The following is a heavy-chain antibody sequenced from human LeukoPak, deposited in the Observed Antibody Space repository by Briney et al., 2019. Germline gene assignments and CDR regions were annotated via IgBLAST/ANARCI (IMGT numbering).Heavy chain of an antibody. J-gene: IGHJ4*02. CDR3: ARVKPNHYGSGSYYFGY. CDR2: INPSGGTK. CDR1: GYTFSSYY. V-gene: IGHV1-46*01. Sequence: ASVKVSCKAAGYTFSSYYMHWVRQAPGQGLEWMGIINPSGGTKTYAQKFQGRVTMTGDTSTSSIYMELSSLRSEDTAVYYCARVKPNHYGSGSYYFGYWGQGTLVTVSS. D-gene: IGHD3-10*01.